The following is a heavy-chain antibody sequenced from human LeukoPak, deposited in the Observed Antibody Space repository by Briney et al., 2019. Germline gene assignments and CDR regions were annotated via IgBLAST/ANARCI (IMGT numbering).Heavy chain of an antibody. V-gene: IGHV3-74*01. Sequence: GGSLRLSCEASGFTLSSYWMHWVRQAPGKGLVWVSRINSDESTTSYADSVKGRFTISRDNARNTLYLQMHSLRAEDTAVYYCARDSFSSVWSPFDYWGQGTLVTVSS. CDR2: INSDESTT. J-gene: IGHJ4*02. D-gene: IGHD6-19*01. CDR3: ARDSFSSVWSPFDY. CDR1: GFTLSSYW.